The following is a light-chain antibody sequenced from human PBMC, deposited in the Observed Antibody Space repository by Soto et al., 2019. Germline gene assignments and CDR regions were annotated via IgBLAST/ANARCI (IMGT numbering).Light chain of an antibody. CDR2: DAS. J-gene: IGKJ4*01. V-gene: IGKV3-11*01. CDR1: QSISSC. Sequence: DILLSQSPATLSLSLGDRVTISCRASQSISSCLAWFQQKPGQAPRLLIYDASSRATGIPSRFSGSGSGTDFTLTISSLQPEDSASYYCQQRYSWPLAFGGGTKVDIK. CDR3: QQRYSWPLA.